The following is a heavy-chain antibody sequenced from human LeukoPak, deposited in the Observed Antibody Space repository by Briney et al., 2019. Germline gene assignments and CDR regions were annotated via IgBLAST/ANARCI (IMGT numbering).Heavy chain of an antibody. V-gene: IGHV4-39*01. CDR2: FYYGGST. D-gene: IGHD5-18*01. CDR1: GGSISNERYH. CDR3: ASGGEQLWPYEPFSS. J-gene: IGHJ5*02. Sequence: SETLSLTCTVSGGSISNERYHWAWVRQPPGKGLEWIGTFYYGGSTYHNPSLKSRVTISVDTSKNQFSLRLSSVTAADTALYYCASGGEQLWPYEPFSSWGQGTLVTVSS.